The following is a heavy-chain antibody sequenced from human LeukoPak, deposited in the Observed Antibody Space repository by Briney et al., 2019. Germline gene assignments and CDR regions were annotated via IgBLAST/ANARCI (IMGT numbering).Heavy chain of an antibody. V-gene: IGHV3-30*18. CDR1: GFTFSSYG. CDR3: AKDRSAGGYYYYCGMDV. D-gene: IGHD3-16*01. CDR2: ISYDGSNK. Sequence: GGSLRLSCAASGFTFSSYGMHWVRQAPGKGLEWVAVISYDGSNKYYADSVKGRFTISRDNSKNTLYLQMNSLRAEDTAVYYCAKDRSAGGYYYYCGMDVWGQGTTVTVSS. J-gene: IGHJ6*02.